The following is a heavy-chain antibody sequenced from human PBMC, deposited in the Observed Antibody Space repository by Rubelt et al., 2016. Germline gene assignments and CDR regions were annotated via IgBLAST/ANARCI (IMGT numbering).Heavy chain of an antibody. J-gene: IGHJ6*02. CDR1: SGSISSSSYY. D-gene: IGHD5-24*01. V-gene: IGHV4-39*01. CDR3: ARMAGNYYGMDV. CDR2: AYYSGST. Sequence: QLQLHESVPGLVKPSETLSLTCTVSSGSISSSSYYWGWIRQPPGKGLEWIGSAYYSGSTYYSPSLKSRVTISVETSKNQCSRKLSSVTAADTAVYYCARMAGNYYGMDVWGQGTTVTVSS.